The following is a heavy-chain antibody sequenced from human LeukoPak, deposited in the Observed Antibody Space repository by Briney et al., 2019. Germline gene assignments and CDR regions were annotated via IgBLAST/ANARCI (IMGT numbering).Heavy chain of an antibody. CDR2: ISGSGGGT. Sequence: PGGSLRLSCAASRFTFSSYGMSWVRQAPGKGLDWVSGISGSGGGTYYADSVKGRFTISRDNSKNTLYLQMNSLRAEDTAVYYCAKDLGSGSGSYFAAGYWGQGTLVTVSS. V-gene: IGHV3-23*01. CDR3: AKDLGSGSGSYFAAGY. D-gene: IGHD3-10*01. J-gene: IGHJ4*02. CDR1: RFTFSSYG.